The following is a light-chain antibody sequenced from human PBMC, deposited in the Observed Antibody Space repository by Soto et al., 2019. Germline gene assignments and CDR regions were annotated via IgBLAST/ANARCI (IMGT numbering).Light chain of an antibody. CDR1: SSDVGSYNR. Sequence: QSALTQPPSVFGSPGQSVTISCSGTSSDVGSYNRVSWYQQPPCTAPKLMIYEVSNRPSGVPDRFSGSKSGNTASLTISGLQAEDEADYYCSSFTSSSTYVFGTGTKVTVL. CDR2: EVS. V-gene: IGLV2-18*02. CDR3: SSFTSSSTYV. J-gene: IGLJ1*01.